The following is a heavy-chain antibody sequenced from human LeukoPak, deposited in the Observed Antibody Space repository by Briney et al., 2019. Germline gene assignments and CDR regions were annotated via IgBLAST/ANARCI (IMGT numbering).Heavy chain of an antibody. CDR3: ARGQYSSSSPDY. CDR2: INSDGSST. CDR1: GFTFSSYW. Sequence: PGGSLRLSCAASGFTFSSYWMHWVRQAPGKGLVWVSRINSDGSSTSYADSVKGRFTISRDNAKNTLYLQVNSLRAEDTAVYYCARGQYSSSSPDYWGQGTLVTVSS. D-gene: IGHD6-6*01. V-gene: IGHV3-74*01. J-gene: IGHJ4*02.